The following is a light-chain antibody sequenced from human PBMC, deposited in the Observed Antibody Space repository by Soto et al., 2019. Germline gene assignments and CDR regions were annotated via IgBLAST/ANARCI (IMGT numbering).Light chain of an antibody. CDR3: CSYAGSSTYV. CDR1: NSDVGNYNL. V-gene: IGLV2-23*01. Sequence: QSALTQPASVSGSPGQSITISCTGTNSDVGNYNLVSWYQQHPGKAPKLMIYEGSKRPSGVSNRFSGSKSGNTASLTISGLQAEDEADYYCCSYAGSSTYVFGTGTKLTVL. J-gene: IGLJ1*01. CDR2: EGS.